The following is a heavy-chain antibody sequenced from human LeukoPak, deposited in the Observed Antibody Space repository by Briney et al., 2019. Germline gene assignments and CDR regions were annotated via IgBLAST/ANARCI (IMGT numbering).Heavy chain of an antibody. V-gene: IGHV1-18*01. CDR3: ARASGSYWWCDS. CDR2: ISGYNGNT. J-gene: IGHJ5*01. D-gene: IGHD1-26*01. CDR1: GYTFTIYG. Sequence: ASVKVSCKASGYTFTIYGISWVRQAPGHGLEWMGWISGYNGNTNYAQNLQGRVTMTTDISTSTVYMELRSLRSDDTAVYYCARASGSYWWCDSWGQGTLVTVSS.